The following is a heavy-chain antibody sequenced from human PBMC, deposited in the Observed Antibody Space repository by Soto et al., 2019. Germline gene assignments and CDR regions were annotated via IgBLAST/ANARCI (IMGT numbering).Heavy chain of an antibody. J-gene: IGHJ4*02. Sequence: SVKASCKASGFTFSDTAIQRMRQARGERLEWIGWIVVGSGNTNYAQKIQERVTIIRDMSTSTSYMELSSLTSEDTAVYYCVLCTTTSCYGKFDYWGQGTLVTVSS. D-gene: IGHD2-2*01. CDR3: VLCTTTSCYGKFDY. CDR2: IVVGSGNT. CDR1: GFTFSDTA. V-gene: IGHV1-58*02.